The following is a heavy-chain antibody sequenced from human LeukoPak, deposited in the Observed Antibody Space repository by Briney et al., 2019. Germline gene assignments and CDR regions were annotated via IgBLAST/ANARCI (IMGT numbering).Heavy chain of an antibody. D-gene: IGHD6-6*01. Sequence: PGGSLRLSCAASGFTFSTYGLHRVRQAPGKGLEWVAFIRYDGSNKYYADSVKGRFTISRDNSKNTLYLQMNSLRAEDTAVYYCARSSSRPTYYYYYMDVWGKGTTVTVSS. V-gene: IGHV3-30*02. CDR2: IRYDGSNK. CDR3: ARSSSRPTYYYYYMDV. J-gene: IGHJ6*03. CDR1: GFTFSTYG.